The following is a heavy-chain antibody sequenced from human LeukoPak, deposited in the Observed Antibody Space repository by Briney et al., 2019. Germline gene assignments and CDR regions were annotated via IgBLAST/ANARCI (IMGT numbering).Heavy chain of an antibody. J-gene: IGHJ4*02. CDR3: ARDQGEWELPNY. Sequence: GGSLRLSCAASGFTFSSYGMHWVRQAPGKGLEWVAVIWYDGSNKYYADSVKGRFTISRDNSKNTLYLQMNSLRAEDTAVYYCARDQGEWELPNYWGQRTLVTVSS. CDR1: GFTFSSYG. CDR2: IWYDGSNK. D-gene: IGHD1-26*01. V-gene: IGHV3-33*01.